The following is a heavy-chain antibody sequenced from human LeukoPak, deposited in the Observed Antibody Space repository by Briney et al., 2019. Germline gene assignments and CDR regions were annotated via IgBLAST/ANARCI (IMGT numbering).Heavy chain of an antibody. Sequence: SETMSLTCTVSGDSISGYYWSWIRQPPGKELEWIGYIYDSGSTNYNPSLKSRVTISVDTSKNQFSLKLTSVTAADTAVYYCARSTTYGDLLFDYWGQGTLVTVSS. CDR1: GDSISGYY. CDR2: IYDSGST. CDR3: ARSTTYGDLLFDY. J-gene: IGHJ4*02. D-gene: IGHD4-17*01. V-gene: IGHV4-59*01.